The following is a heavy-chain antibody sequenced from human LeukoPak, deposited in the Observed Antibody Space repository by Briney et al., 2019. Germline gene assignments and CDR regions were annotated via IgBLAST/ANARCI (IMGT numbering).Heavy chain of an antibody. CDR1: GLTFSTYA. J-gene: IGHJ4*02. D-gene: IGHD2-2*01. CDR2: ISGSGVST. Sequence: GGSLRLSCTASGLTFSTYAMNWVRQAPGKGLEWVSGISGSGVSTYYADSVKGRFTISRDNSNNTLYLQMSSLGAEDTAVYYCAKDWGMGDQLLRIDYWGQGTLVTVSS. CDR3: AKDWGMGDQLLRIDY. V-gene: IGHV3-23*01.